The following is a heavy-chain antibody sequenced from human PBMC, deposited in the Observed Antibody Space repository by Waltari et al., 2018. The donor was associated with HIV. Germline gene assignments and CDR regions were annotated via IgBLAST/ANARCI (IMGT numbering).Heavy chain of an antibody. Sequence: QVQLVQSGAEVKKPGASVKVSCKASGYTFTGYYMHWARQAPGQGLEWMGWTKPSSGGTNYAKKVQGRVTRTRDRSISTAYMELSRLRSDDTAVYYCARGPPYYYGLGSPGGGWFDPWGQGTLVTVSS. J-gene: IGHJ5*02. D-gene: IGHD3-10*01. V-gene: IGHV1-2*02. CDR1: GYTFTGYY. CDR2: TKPSSGGT. CDR3: ARGPPYYYGLGSPGGGWFDP.